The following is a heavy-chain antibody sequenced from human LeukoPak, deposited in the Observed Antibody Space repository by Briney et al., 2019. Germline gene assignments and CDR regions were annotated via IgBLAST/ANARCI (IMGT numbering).Heavy chain of an antibody. CDR1: GDSISSYY. J-gene: IGHJ6*03. CDR3: ARAPIWIGELPSYYYYYMDV. V-gene: IGHV4-4*07. D-gene: IGHD3-10*01. Sequence: PSETLSLTCTVSGDSISSYYWSWIRQPAGKGLEWIGRIYTSGSTNYNPSLKSRVTMSVDTSKNQFSLKLSSVTAADTAVYYCARAPIWIGELPSYYYYYMDVWGKGTTVTVSS. CDR2: IYTSGST.